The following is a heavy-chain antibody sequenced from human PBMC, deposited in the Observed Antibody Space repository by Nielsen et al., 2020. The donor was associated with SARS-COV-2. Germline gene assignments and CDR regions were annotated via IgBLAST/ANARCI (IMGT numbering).Heavy chain of an antibody. D-gene: IGHD3-22*01. Sequence: GESLKISCAASGFTFSSYSMNWVRQAPGKGLEWVSSISSSSSYIYYADSVKGRFTISRDNAKNSLYLQMNSLRAEDTAVYYCAREHPDYYDSSGYYYVRYYYYMDVWGKGTTVTVSS. CDR2: ISSSSSYI. CDR1: GFTFSSYS. V-gene: IGHV3-21*01. J-gene: IGHJ6*03. CDR3: AREHPDYYDSSGYYYVRYYYYMDV.